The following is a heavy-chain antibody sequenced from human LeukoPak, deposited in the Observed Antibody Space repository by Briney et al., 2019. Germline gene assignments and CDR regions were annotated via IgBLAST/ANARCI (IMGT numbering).Heavy chain of an antibody. CDR3: ARDTDSNAMDS. CDR2: IGYDGSNK. Sequence: GGSLRLSCAASXXXXSXXXXXXVXXXXXKXXXXVAVIGYDGSNKYYADSVKGRFTISRDNSKNTLYLQMNSLRAEDTAVYYCARDTDSNAMDSWGQGTLVTVSS. V-gene: IGHV3-33*01. CDR1: XXXXSXXX. J-gene: IGHJ5*02. D-gene: IGHD4-11*01.